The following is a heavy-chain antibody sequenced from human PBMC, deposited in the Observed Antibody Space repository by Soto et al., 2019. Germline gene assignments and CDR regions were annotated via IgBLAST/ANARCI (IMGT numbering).Heavy chain of an antibody. CDR3: AREAQYCSGNYYLAY. CDR1: GYFIASGYY. D-gene: IGHD3-10*01. Sequence: PSETLSLTCAVSGYFIASGYYWGWIRQPPGKGLEWIGSIYHSGSTFYNPSLKSRVTLSLDMSNNHFSLKLASVTAADTAVYYFAREAQYCSGNYYLAYWGQGTQVTVSS. V-gene: IGHV4-38-2*02. J-gene: IGHJ4*02. CDR2: IYHSGST.